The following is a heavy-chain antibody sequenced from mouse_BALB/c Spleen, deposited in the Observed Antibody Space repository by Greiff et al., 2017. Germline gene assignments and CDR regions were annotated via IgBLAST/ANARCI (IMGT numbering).Heavy chain of an antibody. CDR3: AREDGFFDY. CDR1: GYTFTDYA. D-gene: IGHD1-2*01. Sequence: QVHVKQSGAELVRPGVSVKISCKGSGYTFTDYAMHWVKQSHAKSLEWIGVISTYYGDASYNQKFKGKATMTVDKSSSTAYMELARLTSEDSAIYYCAREDGFFDYWGQGTTLTVSS. CDR2: ISTYYGDA. V-gene: IGHV1S137*01. J-gene: IGHJ2*01.